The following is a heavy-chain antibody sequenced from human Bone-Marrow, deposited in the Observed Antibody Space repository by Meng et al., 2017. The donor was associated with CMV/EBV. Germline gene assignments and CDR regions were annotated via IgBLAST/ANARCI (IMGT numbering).Heavy chain of an antibody. D-gene: IGHD6-13*01. CDR1: GFTFSGFG. CDR3: TRPGFQQLLFDY. CDR2: IRSKANSYAT. Sequence: GESLKISCATSGFTFSGFGIHWVRQASGKGLEWVGRIRSKANSYATAYAASVKGRFTISRDDSKNTAYLQMNSLKTEDTAVYYCTRPGFQQLLFDYWGQGTPVTVSS. V-gene: IGHV3-73*01. J-gene: IGHJ4*02.